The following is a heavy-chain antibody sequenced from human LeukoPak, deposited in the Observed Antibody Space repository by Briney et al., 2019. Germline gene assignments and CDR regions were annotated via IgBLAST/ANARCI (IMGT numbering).Heavy chain of an antibody. CDR1: GFPFSSYA. J-gene: IGHJ4*02. CDR2: VSYTGGMT. D-gene: IGHD6-19*01. Sequence: PGGSLRLSCAASGFPFSSYAMSWVRQAPGKGLEWVSAVSYTGGMTYYADSVKGRFTISRDNSKNTLYLQMNGLRAEDTAVYYCAKKSSSGLKGHFDYWGQGTLVTVSS. V-gene: IGHV3-23*01. CDR3: AKKSSSGLKGHFDY.